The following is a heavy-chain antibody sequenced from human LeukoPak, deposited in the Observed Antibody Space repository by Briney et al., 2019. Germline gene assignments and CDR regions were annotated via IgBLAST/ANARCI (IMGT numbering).Heavy chain of an antibody. CDR2: INHSGSN. CDR3: AREKRITMVRGGRSAAFDI. Sequence: PSETLSLTCAVYGGSFSGYYWSWIRQPPGEGLEWIGEINHSGSNNYNPSLKSRVTISVDTSKNRFSLKLSSVTAADTAVYYSAREKRITMVRGGRSAAFDIWGQGTMVTVSS. CDR1: GGSFSGYY. D-gene: IGHD3-10*01. V-gene: IGHV4-34*01. J-gene: IGHJ3*02.